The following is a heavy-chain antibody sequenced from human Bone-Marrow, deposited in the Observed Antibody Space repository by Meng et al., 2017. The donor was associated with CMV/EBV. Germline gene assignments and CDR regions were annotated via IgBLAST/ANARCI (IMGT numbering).Heavy chain of an antibody. CDR3: ARESYSYSGSYED. J-gene: IGHJ4*02. D-gene: IGHD1-26*01. CDR1: GYTFTGYY. CDR2: INPNSGGT. Sequence: ASVKVSCKASGYTFTGYYMHWVRQAPGQGLEWMGWINPNSGGTNYAQKFQGRVTMTRDTSISTAYMELSRLRSDDTAVYYWARESYSYSGSYEDWGQGTLVTVSS. V-gene: IGHV1-2*02.